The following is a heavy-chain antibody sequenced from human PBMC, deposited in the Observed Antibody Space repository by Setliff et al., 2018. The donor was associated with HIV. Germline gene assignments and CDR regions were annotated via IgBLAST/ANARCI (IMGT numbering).Heavy chain of an antibody. CDR2: ISYDGSNK. CDR1: GFTFNNYA. V-gene: IGHV3-30*03. Sequence: RLSCAASGFTFNNYAMHWVRQAPGKGLEWVSVISYDGSNKYYAESVKGRFTISRDNSRNTLYLHMSSLRTEDTAVYYCARESYLYGSGSYPTYFQHCGQGTLVTVSS. D-gene: IGHD3-10*01. J-gene: IGHJ1*01. CDR3: ARESYLYGSGSYPTYFQH.